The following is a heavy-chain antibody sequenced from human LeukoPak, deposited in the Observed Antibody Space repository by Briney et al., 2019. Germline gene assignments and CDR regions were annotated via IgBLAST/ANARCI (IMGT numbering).Heavy chain of an antibody. CDR1: GGSVSSGAYY. J-gene: IGHJ4*02. CDR2: IYYSGST. Sequence: SETLSLTCTVSGGSVSSGAYYWSWIRQHPGKGLEWIGYIYYSGSTYYNPSLKSRVTISVDKSKNRFSLKLNSVTAADTAVYYCARDQDSYGNYSDYWGQGTLVTVSS. V-gene: IGHV4-31*03. CDR3: ARDQDSYGNYSDY. D-gene: IGHD5-18*01.